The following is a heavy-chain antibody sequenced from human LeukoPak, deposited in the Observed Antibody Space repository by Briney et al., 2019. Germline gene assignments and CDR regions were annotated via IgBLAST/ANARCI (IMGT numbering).Heavy chain of an antibody. D-gene: IGHD2/OR15-2a*01. V-gene: IGHV3-48*04. J-gene: IGHJ5*02. Sequence: PGWSLRLSCAASGFTFSSYSMNWVRQAPGKGLEWVSYISSSSSTIYYADSVKGRFTISRDNAKNSLYLQMNSLRAEDTAVYYCAGLLPPFDPWGQGTLVTVSS. CDR2: ISSSSSTI. CDR1: GFTFSSYS. CDR3: AGLLPPFDP.